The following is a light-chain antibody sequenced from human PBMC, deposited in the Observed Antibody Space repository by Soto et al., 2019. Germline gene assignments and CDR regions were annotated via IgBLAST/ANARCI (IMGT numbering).Light chain of an antibody. CDR1: QGISND. Sequence: AIELTQSPSSLSASLGDRVTITYRASQGISNDLGWYQQKPGKAPKFLIYGASILQSGVPSRFSGSGSGTDFTLTISSLQPEDFATYYCLQDYNCPYTFGQGTNLEIK. V-gene: IGKV1-6*01. J-gene: IGKJ2*01. CDR3: LQDYNCPYT. CDR2: GAS.